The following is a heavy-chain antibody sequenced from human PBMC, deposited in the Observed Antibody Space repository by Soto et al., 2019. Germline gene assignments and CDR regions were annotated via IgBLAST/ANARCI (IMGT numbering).Heavy chain of an antibody. CDR2: ISGSGGST. D-gene: IGHD3-22*01. Sequence: PGGSLRLSCAASGFTFSSYAMSWVRQAPGKGLEWVSAISGSGGSTYYADSVKGRFTISRDNSKDTLYLQMNSLRAEDTAVYYCVTMIVVVTPGWGQGTLVTSPQ. V-gene: IGHV3-23*01. CDR1: GFTFSSYA. CDR3: VTMIVVVTPG. J-gene: IGHJ1*01.